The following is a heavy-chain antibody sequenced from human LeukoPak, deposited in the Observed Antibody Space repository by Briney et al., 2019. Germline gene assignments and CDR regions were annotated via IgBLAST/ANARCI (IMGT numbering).Heavy chain of an antibody. D-gene: IGHD3-22*01. Sequence: SETLSLTCTVSGGSISSSSYYWSWIRQPPGKGLKWIGNIYYSGYTTYSPSLRSRVTISVDTSKNQFSLKLSSVTAADTAVYYCAREYYYDSSGYQPDYWGQGTLVAVSS. J-gene: IGHJ4*02. CDR1: GGSISSSSYY. CDR2: IYYSGYT. V-gene: IGHV4-61*01. CDR3: AREYYYDSSGYQPDY.